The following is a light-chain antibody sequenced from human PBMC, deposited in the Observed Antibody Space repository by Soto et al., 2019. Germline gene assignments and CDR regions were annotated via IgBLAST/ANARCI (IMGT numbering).Light chain of an antibody. V-gene: IGKV3D-20*01. CDR3: QKYGNTPLS. CDR1: QRVSNNY. CDR2: DAS. Sequence: IMMPQSPSTLSLSAGESASLSCLSSQRVSNNYLAWYQQKPGLAPRLLIYDASSRATGIPDRFTGSGSGTDFTLTISRLEPEDFAVYYCQKYGNTPLSFGGGTKVDIK. J-gene: IGKJ4*01.